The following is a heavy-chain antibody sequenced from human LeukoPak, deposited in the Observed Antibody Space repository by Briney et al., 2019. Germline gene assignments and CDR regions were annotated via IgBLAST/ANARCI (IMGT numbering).Heavy chain of an antibody. CDR3: ARGLRLWFGEYGSNWFDP. CDR2: IYHSGST. J-gene: IGHJ5*02. CDR1: GYSISSGYY. D-gene: IGHD3-10*01. V-gene: IGHV4-38-2*02. Sequence: SETLSLTCTVSGYSISSGYYWGWIRQPPGKGLEWIGSIYHSGSTYYNPSLKSRVTISVDTSKNQFSLKLSSVTAADTAVYYCARGLRLWFGEYGSNWFDPWGQGTLVTVSS.